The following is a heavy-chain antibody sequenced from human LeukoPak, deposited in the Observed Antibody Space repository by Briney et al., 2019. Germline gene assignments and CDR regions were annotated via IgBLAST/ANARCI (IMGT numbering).Heavy chain of an antibody. D-gene: IGHD3-9*01. J-gene: IGHJ4*02. Sequence: GGSLRLSCAASGFTFSSYSMNWVRQAPGKGLEWVSSISSSSSYIYYADSMKGRFTISRDNAKNSLYLQMNSLRAEDTAVYYCARDTNYDILTGYYYWGQGTLVTVSS. CDR2: ISSSSSYI. CDR3: ARDTNYDILTGYYY. V-gene: IGHV3-21*01. CDR1: GFTFSSYS.